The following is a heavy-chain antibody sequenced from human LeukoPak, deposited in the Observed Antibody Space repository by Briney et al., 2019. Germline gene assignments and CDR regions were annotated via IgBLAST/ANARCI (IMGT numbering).Heavy chain of an antibody. CDR3: ARDMLTHAGMYDFWNLYYMDV. J-gene: IGHJ6*03. V-gene: IGHV4-61*02. CDR2: IYTSGST. CDR1: GGSISSGSYY. Sequence: PSETLSLTCTVSGGSISSGSYYWSWIRQPAGKGLEWIGRIYTSGSTNYNPSLKSRVTISVDTSKNQFSLKLSSVTAADTAVYYCARDMLTHAGMYDFWNLYYMDVWGKGTTVTVSS. D-gene: IGHD3-3*01.